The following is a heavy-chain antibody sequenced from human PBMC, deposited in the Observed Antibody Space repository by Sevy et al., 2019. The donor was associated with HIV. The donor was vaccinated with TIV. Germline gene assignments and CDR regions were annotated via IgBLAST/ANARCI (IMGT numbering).Heavy chain of an antibody. D-gene: IGHD5-18*01. CDR1: GFTFTNYA. Sequence: GGSLRLSCAASGFTFTNYAMNWVRQAPGKGLEWVSVISGSGNSAYYADSVKGRFTISRDNSKNTLSLQMNSLRAEDTAVYYCAKGGRSYGDSYFDHWGQGTLVTVSS. CDR2: ISGSGNSA. CDR3: AKGGRSYGDSYFDH. V-gene: IGHV3-23*01. J-gene: IGHJ4*02.